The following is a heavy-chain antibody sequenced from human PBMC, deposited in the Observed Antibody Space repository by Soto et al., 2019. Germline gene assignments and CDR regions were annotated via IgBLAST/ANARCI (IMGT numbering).Heavy chain of an antibody. CDR2: IIPILGIA. CDR3: ANRGTAALEGGGGLAAVDY. V-gene: IGHV1-69*02. Sequence: QVQLVQSGAEVKKPGSSVKVSCKASGGTFSSYTISWVRQAPGQGLEWMGRIIPILGIANYAQKFQGRVTLTADKSTSTANMELRSLRSEDTAVYYCANRGTAALEGGGGLAAVDYWGQGTLVTVSS. D-gene: IGHD6-13*01. J-gene: IGHJ4*02. CDR1: GGTFSSYT.